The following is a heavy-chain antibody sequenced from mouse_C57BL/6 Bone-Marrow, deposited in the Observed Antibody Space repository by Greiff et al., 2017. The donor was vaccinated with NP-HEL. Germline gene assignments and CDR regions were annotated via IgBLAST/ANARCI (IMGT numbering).Heavy chain of an antibody. D-gene: IGHD1-1*01. V-gene: IGHV2-2*01. CDR1: GFSLTSYG. Sequence: VMLVESGPGLVQPSQSLSITCTVSGFSLTSYGVHWVRQSPGKGLEWLGVIWSGGSTDYNAAFISRLSIRKGNSKSQVFFKMNSLQADDTAIYYCARAPYYGSSFCWYFDVWGTGTTVTVSS. J-gene: IGHJ1*03. CDR3: ARAPYYGSSFCWYFDV. CDR2: IWSGGST.